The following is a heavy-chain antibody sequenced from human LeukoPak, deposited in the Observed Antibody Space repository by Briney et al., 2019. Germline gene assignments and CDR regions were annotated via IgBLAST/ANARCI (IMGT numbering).Heavy chain of an antibody. CDR3: AKDFSSWPYYYYGMDV. V-gene: IGHV3-43D*03. J-gene: IGHJ6*02. CDR2: ISWDGGST. Sequence: GGSLRLSCAASGFTFDDYAMHWVRQAPGKGLEWVSLISWDGGSTYYADSVKGRFTISRDNSKNSLYLQMNSLRAEDTALYYCAKDFSSWPYYYYGMDVWGQGTTVTVSS. D-gene: IGHD6-13*01. CDR1: GFTFDDYA.